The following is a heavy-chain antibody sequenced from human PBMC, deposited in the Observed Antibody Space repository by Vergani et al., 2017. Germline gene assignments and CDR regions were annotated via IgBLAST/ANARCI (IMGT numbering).Heavy chain of an antibody. Sequence: EVQLVQSGAEVKKPGESLKISCKGSGYSFTSYWIGWVRQMPGKGLEWMGIIYPGDSDTRDSPSFQGQVTISADKSISTAYLQWSSLKASDTAMYYCARRVTMVRGVISKYDAFDIWGQGTMVTVSS. V-gene: IGHV5-51*01. J-gene: IGHJ3*02. D-gene: IGHD3-10*01. CDR2: IYPGDSDT. CDR1: GYSFTSYW. CDR3: ARRVTMVRGVISKYDAFDI.